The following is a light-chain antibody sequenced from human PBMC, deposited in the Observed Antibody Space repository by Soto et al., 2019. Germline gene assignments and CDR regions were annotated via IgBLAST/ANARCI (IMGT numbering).Light chain of an antibody. J-gene: IGKJ4*01. Sequence: DSKRTETAYSLFASVGDRVTITCRASQSISSYLNWYQQKPGKAPKLLIYAASSLQSGVPSRFCGSGSGTDFTLTISSLQPEEFATYYCQQSYSTPLTFGGGTKVDIK. V-gene: IGKV1-39*01. CDR1: QSISSY. CDR3: QQSYSTPLT. CDR2: AAS.